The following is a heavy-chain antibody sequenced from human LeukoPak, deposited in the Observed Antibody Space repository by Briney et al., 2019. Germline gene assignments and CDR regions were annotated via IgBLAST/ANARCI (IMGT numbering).Heavy chain of an antibody. CDR2: IYTSGST. D-gene: IGHD2-2*03. CDR1: GGSISSYY. V-gene: IGHV4-4*07. J-gene: IGHJ5*02. Sequence: SETLSLTCTVSGGSISSYYWSWIRQPAGKGPEWIGRIYTSGSTNNNPSLKSRVTMSVDTSKNQFSLKLSSVTAADTAVYYCARDSGYCSSTSCSPANWFDPWGQGTLVTVSS. CDR3: ARDSGYCSSTSCSPANWFDP.